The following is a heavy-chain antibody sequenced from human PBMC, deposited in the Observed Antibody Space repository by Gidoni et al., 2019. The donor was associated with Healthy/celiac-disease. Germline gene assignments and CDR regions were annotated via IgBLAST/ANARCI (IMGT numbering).Heavy chain of an antibody. CDR2: IYTSGST. V-gene: IGHV4-61*02. CDR1: GGSLSRGSYY. CDR3: ARGSRDGYIAAFDI. J-gene: IGHJ3*02. D-gene: IGHD5-12*01. Sequence: QVQLQESGPGLVKPSQTLSLTCPVPGGSLSRGSYYWSWIRQPAGKGLEWVGRIYTSGSTNYNPSLKSRVTISVDTSKNQFSLKLSSVTAADTAVYYCARGSRDGYIAAFDIWGQGTMVTVSS.